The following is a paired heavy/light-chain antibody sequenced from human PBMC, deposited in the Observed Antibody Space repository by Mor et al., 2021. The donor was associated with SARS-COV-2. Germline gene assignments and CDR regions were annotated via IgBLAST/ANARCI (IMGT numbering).Heavy chain of an antibody. V-gene: IGHV3-30*03. CDR2: MSNDGTSE. D-gene: IGHD2-21*02. J-gene: IGHJ4*02. Sequence: QVQLVESGGDVVQPGRSLRLSCAVSGFTFSNYGMHWVRQAPGKGLEWVALMSNDGTSEHYADSVKGRFTISRDNSKNTLYLQMNSLRTEDTAVYFCASGFCGTNCYYLDSWGQGTLVTVSS. CDR3: ASGFCGTNCYYLDS. CDR1: GFTFSNYG.
Light chain of an antibody. CDR1: QSISNY. V-gene: IGKV1-39*01. J-gene: IGKJ4*02. CDR2: LAS. CDR3: QQSYSAPLS. Sequence: DIQTTQSPSSLSASVGDRVTITCRASQSISNYLNWYQQRPGKAPKLLIYLASNLKSGVPSRFSGSGSGTDFTLTISSLQPEDFATYYCQQSYSAPLSFGGGTKVEVK.